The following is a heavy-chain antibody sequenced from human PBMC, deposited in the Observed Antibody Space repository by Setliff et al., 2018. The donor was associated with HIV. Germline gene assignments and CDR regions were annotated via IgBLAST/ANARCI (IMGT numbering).Heavy chain of an antibody. CDR3: VKDRSYGLYYFDN. CDR2: ISYDGDKK. CDR1: GFTFSTSG. J-gene: IGHJ4*02. Sequence: GGSLRLSCAASGFTFSTSGMHWVRQAPGKGLEWVAFISYDGDKKYYTDSVKGRFIIARDNSDNTLYLHVNSLGAGDSGLYYCVKDRSYGLYYFDNWGQGTPVTVSS. D-gene: IGHD3-16*02. V-gene: IGHV3-30*18.